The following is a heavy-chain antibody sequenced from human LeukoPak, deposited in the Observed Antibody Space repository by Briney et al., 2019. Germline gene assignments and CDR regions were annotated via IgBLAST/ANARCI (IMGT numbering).Heavy chain of an antibody. Sequence: PSETLSLTCAVYGGSFSGYYWSWIRQPPGKGLEWSGEINHSGSTNYNPSLKSRVTISVDTSKNQFSLKLSSVTAADTAVYYCARGLRLGELSEKADYWGQGTLVTVSS. V-gene: IGHV4-34*01. CDR1: GGSFSGYY. CDR3: ARGLRLGELSEKADY. CDR2: INHSGST. D-gene: IGHD3-16*02. J-gene: IGHJ4*02.